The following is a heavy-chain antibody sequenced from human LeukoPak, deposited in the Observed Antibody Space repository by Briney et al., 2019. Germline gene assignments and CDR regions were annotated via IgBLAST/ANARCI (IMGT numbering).Heavy chain of an antibody. CDR2: IIPIFGTA. V-gene: IGHV1-69*05. D-gene: IGHD2-15*01. CDR1: GGTFSSYA. Sequence: SVKVSCKASGGTFSSYAISWVRQAPGQGLEWMGGIIPIFGTANYAQKFQGRVTITTDESTSTAYMELSSLRSEDTAVYYGARLYCSGGSCYSGYYYYMDVWGKGTTVTVSS. CDR3: ARLYCSGGSCYSGYYYYMDV. J-gene: IGHJ6*03.